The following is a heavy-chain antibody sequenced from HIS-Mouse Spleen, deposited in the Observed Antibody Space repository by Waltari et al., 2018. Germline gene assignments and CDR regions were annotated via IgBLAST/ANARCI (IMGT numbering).Heavy chain of an antibody. Sequence: EVQLVETGGGLIQPGGSLRLPCPASGFTVTSTYMRWVRQAPGKGLEWVSVIYSGGSTYYADSVKGRFTISRDNSKNTLYLQMNSLRAEDTAVYYCARHYYYGSGSYYFDYWGQGTLVTVSS. D-gene: IGHD3-10*01. V-gene: IGHV3-53*02. CDR2: IYSGGST. CDR1: GFTVTSTY. CDR3: ARHYYYGSGSYYFDY. J-gene: IGHJ4*02.